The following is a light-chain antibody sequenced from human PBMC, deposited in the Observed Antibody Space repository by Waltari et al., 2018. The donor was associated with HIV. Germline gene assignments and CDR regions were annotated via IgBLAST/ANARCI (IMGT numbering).Light chain of an antibody. J-gene: IGLJ2*01. CDR3: GAWDSSLSAVV. CDR2: DNH. Sequence: QSVLTQPPSVSAAPGQMVTISCSGSSSNIGNNYVSWYQQLPGTAPKLLIYDNHQRPSGVPDRFAGSKSGTSATLGITGLQTGDEADYYCGAWDSSLSAVVFGGGTKLIVL. CDR1: SSNIGNNY. V-gene: IGLV1-51*01.